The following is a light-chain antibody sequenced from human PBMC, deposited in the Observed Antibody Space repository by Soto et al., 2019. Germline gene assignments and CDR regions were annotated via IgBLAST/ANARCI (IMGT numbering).Light chain of an antibody. CDR2: VAS. CDR3: QQYNVCPLP. Sequence: EIVMTQSPATLSVSPGERATLSCRASQSVSSNLAWYQQKPGQTPNLLIYVASTRATGIPVRFSGSGSATDFTLTISALQSEDFPLYYFQQYNVCPLPFGGGTKV. J-gene: IGKJ4*01. CDR1: QSVSSN. V-gene: IGKV3-15*01.